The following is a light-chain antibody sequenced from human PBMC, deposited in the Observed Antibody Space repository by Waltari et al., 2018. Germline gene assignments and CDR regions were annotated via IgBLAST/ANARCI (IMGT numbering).Light chain of an antibody. CDR2: DGD. CDR1: GLRTFY. Sequence: SSEMTQDPAVSVALGQTVTITCQGGGLRTFYANWYQQKPGQAPLLVIYDGDNRPSGIPDRFSASRSGNTASLPSSGAQAEDEADYYCNTRDISGDHLVFGSGTKVTVL. CDR3: NTRDISGDHLV. J-gene: IGLJ1*01. V-gene: IGLV3-19*01.